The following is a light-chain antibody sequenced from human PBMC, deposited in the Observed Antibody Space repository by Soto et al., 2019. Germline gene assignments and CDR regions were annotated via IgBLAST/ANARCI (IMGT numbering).Light chain of an antibody. V-gene: IGKV1-39*01. J-gene: IGKJ5*01. CDR3: QQSYSTPQT. CDR2: AAS. CDR1: QSISSY. Sequence: DIQMTQAPSCLSASVGDRVTITCRASQSISSYLNWYQQKPGKAPKLLIYAASSLQSGVPSRFSGSGSGTDFTLTISSLQPEDFATYYCQQSYSTPQTFGQGTRLEIK.